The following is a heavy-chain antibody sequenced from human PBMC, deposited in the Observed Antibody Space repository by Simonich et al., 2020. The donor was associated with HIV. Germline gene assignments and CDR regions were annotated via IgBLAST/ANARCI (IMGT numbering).Heavy chain of an antibody. CDR3: ARRPPITGRGFDI. Sequence: QVQLQQWGAGLLKPSETLSLTCAVYGGSFSGYYWSWIRQPPGKGLEWIGEINHSGSTDYNPSLKSRVPISVDTSKNHFYLKVSSVTAADTAMYYCARRPPITGRGFDIWGQGTMVTVSS. CDR2: INHSGST. D-gene: IGHD3-10*01. J-gene: IGHJ3*02. CDR1: GGSFSGYY. V-gene: IGHV4-34*01.